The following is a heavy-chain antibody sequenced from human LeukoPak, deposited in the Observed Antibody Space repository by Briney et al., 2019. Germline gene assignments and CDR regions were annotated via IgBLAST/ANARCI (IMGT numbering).Heavy chain of an antibody. J-gene: IGHJ5*02. V-gene: IGHV4-38-2*02. Sequence: SGTLSLTCTVSGYSISSGYYWGWIRQPPGKGLEWIGSIYHSGSTYYNPSLKSRVTISVDTSKNQFSLKLSSVTAADTAVYYCARGGYDLDPWGQGTLVTVSS. D-gene: IGHD2-2*01. CDR1: GYSISSGYY. CDR2: IYHSGST. CDR3: ARGGYDLDP.